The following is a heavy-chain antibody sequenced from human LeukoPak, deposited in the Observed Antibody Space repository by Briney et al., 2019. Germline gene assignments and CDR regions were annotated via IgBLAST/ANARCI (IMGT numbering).Heavy chain of an antibody. V-gene: IGHV3-23*01. D-gene: IGHD5-18*01. CDR3: AKEGGTRGYSYGHAFEY. CDR2: LSGSGVST. J-gene: IGHJ4*02. Sequence: GGSLRLSCAASGFTFSIYAMSWVRQAPGKGLEWVSTLSGSGVSTYYADSVKGRFTISRDNSKNTLYLQMNSLRDKDTAVYYCAKEGGTRGYSYGHAFEYWGQGTLVTVSS. CDR1: GFTFSIYA.